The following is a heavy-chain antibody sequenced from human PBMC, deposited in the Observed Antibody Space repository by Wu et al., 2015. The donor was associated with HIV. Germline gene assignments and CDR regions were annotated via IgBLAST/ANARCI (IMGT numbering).Heavy chain of an antibody. J-gene: IGHJ4*02. CDR1: GGTFSSYA. V-gene: IGHV1-69*01. D-gene: IGHD1-1*01. CDR2: IIPIFGTA. Sequence: QVQLVQSGAEVKKPGSSVKVSCKASGGTFSSYAISWVRQAPGQGLEWMGGIIPIFGTANYAQKFQGRVTITADESTSTAYMELSSLRSEDTAVYYCARVTVARFHYNWNDVGPYYFDYWGQGTLVTVSS. CDR3: ARVTVARFHYNWNDVGPYYFDY.